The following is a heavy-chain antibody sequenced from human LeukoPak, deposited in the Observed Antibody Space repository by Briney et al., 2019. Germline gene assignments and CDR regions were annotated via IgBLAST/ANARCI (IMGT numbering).Heavy chain of an antibody. D-gene: IGHD3-10*01. V-gene: IGHV3-23*01. CDR1: GFIFSSYG. Sequence: GGSLRLSCAASGFIFSSYGMSWVRQAPGKGLEWVSVISGSGGSTYYADSVKGRFTISRDNSKNTLYPQMNSLRAEDTAVYYCAKGLYASGSYYDYWGQGTLVTVSS. CDR3: AKGLYASGSYYDY. CDR2: ISGSGGST. J-gene: IGHJ4*02.